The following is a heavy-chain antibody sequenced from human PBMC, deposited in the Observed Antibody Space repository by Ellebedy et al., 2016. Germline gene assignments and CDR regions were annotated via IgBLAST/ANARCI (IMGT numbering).Heavy chain of an antibody. D-gene: IGHD3-10*01. J-gene: IGHJ4*02. CDR1: GYTLTELS. CDR3: ASSGGPSDYFDY. Sequence: ASVKVSCXVSGYTLTELSMHWVRQAPGKGLEWMGGFDPEDGETIYAQKFQGRVTMTEDTSTDTAYMELSSLRSEDTAVYYCASSGGPSDYFDYWGQGTLVTVSS. V-gene: IGHV1-24*01. CDR2: FDPEDGET.